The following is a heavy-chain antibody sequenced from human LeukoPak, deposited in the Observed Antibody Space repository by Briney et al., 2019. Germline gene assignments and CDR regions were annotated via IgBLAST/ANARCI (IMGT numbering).Heavy chain of an antibody. CDR1: GGSISSSSYY. CDR2: IYYSGTT. Sequence: SETLSLTCTVSGGSISSSSYYWGWIRPPPGKELEWIASIYYSGTTFYNAPLKSRVTISVDTSKNHFSLRLSSVTAADTAVYYCARQGYDSSGSIYFFDYWGQGTLVTVSS. J-gene: IGHJ4*02. D-gene: IGHD3-22*01. CDR3: ARQGYDSSGSIYFFDY. V-gene: IGHV4-39*01.